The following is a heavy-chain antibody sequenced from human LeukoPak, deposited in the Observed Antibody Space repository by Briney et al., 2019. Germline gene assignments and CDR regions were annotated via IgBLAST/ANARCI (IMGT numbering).Heavy chain of an antibody. Sequence: GGSLRLSCAASGFTFSTYSMNWVRQAPGKGLEWVSYISSSSSTIYYADSVKGRFTISRDNAKNSLYLQMNSLRAEGTAVYYCARGVLPAYYYYYMDVWGKGTTVTVSS. J-gene: IGHJ6*03. CDR2: ISSSSSTI. D-gene: IGHD2-2*01. CDR3: ARGVLPAYYYYYMDV. CDR1: GFTFSTYS. V-gene: IGHV3-48*01.